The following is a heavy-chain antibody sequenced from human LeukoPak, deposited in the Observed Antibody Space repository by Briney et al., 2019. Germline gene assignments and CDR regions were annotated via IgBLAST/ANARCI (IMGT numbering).Heavy chain of an antibody. CDR3: VRVGGWYVGGPFDY. CDR1: GFTFSSYA. V-gene: IGHV3-30-3*01. CDR2: ISYDGSNK. D-gene: IGHD6-19*01. Sequence: PGGSLRLSCAASGFTFSSYAMHWVRQAPGKGLEWVAVISYDGSNKYCADSVKGRFTISRDNSKNTLYLQMNSLRAEDTAVYYCVRVGGWYVGGPFDYWGQGTLVTVSS. J-gene: IGHJ4*02.